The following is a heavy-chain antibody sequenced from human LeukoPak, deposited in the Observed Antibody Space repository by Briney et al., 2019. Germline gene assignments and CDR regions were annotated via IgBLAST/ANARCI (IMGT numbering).Heavy chain of an antibody. V-gene: IGHV3-7*01. CDR1: GFTLSSYW. Sequence: SGGSLRLSCAASGFTLSSYWMSWVRQAPGKGLEWVANIKQDGSEKYYVDSVKGRFTISRDNAKNSLYLQMNSLRAEDTAVYYCATEAVDYVWGSSAEDFDYWGQGTLVTVSS. CDR2: IKQDGSEK. CDR3: ATEAVDYVWGSSAEDFDY. J-gene: IGHJ4*02. D-gene: IGHD3-16*01.